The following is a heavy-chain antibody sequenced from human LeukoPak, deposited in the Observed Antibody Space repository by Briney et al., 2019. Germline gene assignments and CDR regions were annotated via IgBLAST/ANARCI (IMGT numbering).Heavy chain of an antibody. CDR3: ARIIPPYDAFDL. D-gene: IGHD2-21*01. CDR1: GFIFSAFE. CDR2: ISSSGSTR. Sequence: GGSLRLSCAASGFIFSAFEMNWVRQAPGKGLEWVSYISSSGSTRYYADHVKGRFSISRDNAKNSLDLQMSSLRAEDTAIYYCARIIPPYDAFDLWGQGTWVTVSS. J-gene: IGHJ3*01. V-gene: IGHV3-48*03.